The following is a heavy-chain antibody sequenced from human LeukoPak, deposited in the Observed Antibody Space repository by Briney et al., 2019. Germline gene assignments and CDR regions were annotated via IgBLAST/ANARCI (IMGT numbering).Heavy chain of an antibody. CDR2: IYPGDSDT. CDR3: ARPAYYDSSGLDY. J-gene: IGHJ4*02. V-gene: IGHV5-51*01. CDR1: GYSFTNYW. Sequence: GESLKISCKGSGYSFTNYWIGWVRQMPGKGLEWMGIIYPGDSDTKYSPSFQGQVTISADKSISTAYLQWSSLKASDTAMYYCARPAYYDSSGLDYWGQGTLVTVSS. D-gene: IGHD3-22*01.